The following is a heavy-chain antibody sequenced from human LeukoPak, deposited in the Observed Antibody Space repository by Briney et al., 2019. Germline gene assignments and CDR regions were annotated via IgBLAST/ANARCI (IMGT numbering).Heavy chain of an antibody. CDR1: GGSISSSSYY. J-gene: IGHJ5*02. D-gene: IGHD6-19*01. CDR3: ARMVGSDWYSDWFDP. V-gene: IGHV4-39*01. Sequence: SETLSLTCTVSGGSISSSSYYWGWIRQPPGKGLEWIGSIYYSGSTYYNPSLKSRVTRSVDTSKNQFSLKLSSVTAADTAVYYCARMVGSDWYSDWFDPWGQGTLVTVSS. CDR2: IYYSGST.